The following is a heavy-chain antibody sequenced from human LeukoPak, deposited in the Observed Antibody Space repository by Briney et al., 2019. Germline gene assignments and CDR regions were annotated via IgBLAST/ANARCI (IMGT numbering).Heavy chain of an antibody. CDR1: GFSLSTSGMC. Sequence: SGPALVRPTQTLTLTCTFSGFSLSTSGMCVSWIRQPPGKALEWLARIDWDDDKYYSTSLKTRLTISKDTSKNQVVLTMTNMDPVDTATYYCARMINYYDSSGMRAFDIWGQGTMVTVSS. CDR3: ARMINYYDSSGMRAFDI. J-gene: IGHJ3*02. D-gene: IGHD3-22*01. V-gene: IGHV2-70*11. CDR2: IDWDDDK.